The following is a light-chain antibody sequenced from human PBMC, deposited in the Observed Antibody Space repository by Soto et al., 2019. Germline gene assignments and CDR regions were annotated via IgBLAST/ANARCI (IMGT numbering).Light chain of an antibody. V-gene: IGKV1-39*01. Sequence: EVTQSPSSLSASVGDRVTITCRASQSIGDNLNWYQFKPGEAPKLLIYAASNLQSGVPSTFSGSGSGTDFALTISTLQPEHSATYYCQQIYGPPYTFGLGTKLEI. CDR1: QSIGDN. CDR3: QQIYGPPYT. J-gene: IGKJ2*01. CDR2: AAS.